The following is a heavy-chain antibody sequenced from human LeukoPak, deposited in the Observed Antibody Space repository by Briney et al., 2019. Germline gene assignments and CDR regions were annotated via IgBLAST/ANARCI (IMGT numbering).Heavy chain of an antibody. D-gene: IGHD2-21*01. CDR1: GGSISSGSYY. CDR3: VREVWSHNCFDP. CDR2: INSSGST. Sequence: PSETLSLTCTVSGGSISSGSYYWSWIRQPAGKGLEWIGRINSSGSTNYNPSLKSRVTISVDTSKNQFSLKLTSVTAADTALYYCVREVWSHNCFDPRGQGALVTVSS. J-gene: IGHJ5*02. V-gene: IGHV4-61*02.